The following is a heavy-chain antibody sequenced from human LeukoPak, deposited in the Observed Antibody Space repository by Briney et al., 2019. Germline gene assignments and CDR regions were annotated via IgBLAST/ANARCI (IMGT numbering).Heavy chain of an antibody. J-gene: IGHJ4*02. CDR1: GVSISSSNW. Sequence: SGTLSLTCAVSGVSISSSNWWSWVRQPPGKGLEWIGEIYHSGSTNYNPSLKSRVTISVDRSKNQFSLKLSSVTAADTAVYYCASSNYYDSSGYFFDYWGQGTLVTVSS. V-gene: IGHV4-4*02. D-gene: IGHD3-22*01. CDR2: IYHSGST. CDR3: ASSNYYDSSGYFFDY.